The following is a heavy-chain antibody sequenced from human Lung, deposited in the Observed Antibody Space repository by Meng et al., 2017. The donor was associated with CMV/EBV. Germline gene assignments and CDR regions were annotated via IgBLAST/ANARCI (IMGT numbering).Heavy chain of an antibody. CDR3: ARNQPISDAFDI. Sequence: GESXKISCAASGFTVSTNFMSWVRQAPGKGLEWVSLMYSGGTTYYADSVKGRFTISRDDSKNTLYLQMNSLRAEDTAVYYCARNQPISDAFDIWGQGAMVTVSS. CDR1: GFTVSTNF. CDR2: MYSGGTT. D-gene: IGHD3-3*01. J-gene: IGHJ3*02. V-gene: IGHV3-53*01.